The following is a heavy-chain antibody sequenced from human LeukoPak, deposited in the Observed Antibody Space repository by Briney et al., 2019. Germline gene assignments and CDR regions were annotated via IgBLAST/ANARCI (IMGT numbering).Heavy chain of an antibody. CDR1: GFVVRNNW. Sequence: GGSLRLSCAASGFVVRNNWMSWVRQAPGKGLEWVGRIKSRDDGGTTELAATVKGRFTISRDDSKITLSLQMNSLKFEDTAVYYCTTYNSRDAFDMWGRGTMVTVSP. CDR2: IKSRDDGGTT. J-gene: IGHJ3*02. V-gene: IGHV3-15*01. D-gene: IGHD2/OR15-2a*01. CDR3: TTYNSRDAFDM.